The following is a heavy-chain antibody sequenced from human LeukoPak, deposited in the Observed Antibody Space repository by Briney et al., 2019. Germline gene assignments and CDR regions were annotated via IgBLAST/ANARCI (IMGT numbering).Heavy chain of an antibody. CDR1: GFTFSTYY. CDR3: AKFWTGVAATPAY. J-gene: IGHJ3*01. V-gene: IGHV3-21*01. CDR2: ISSSSIYI. Sequence: GGSLRLSCAASGFTFSTYYMNWVRQAPGKGLEWVSSISSSSIYIYYADSVKGRFTISRDNAKNSLYLQMNSLRTDDTAVYYCAKFWTGVAATPAYWGQGTMVTVSS. D-gene: IGHD2-15*01.